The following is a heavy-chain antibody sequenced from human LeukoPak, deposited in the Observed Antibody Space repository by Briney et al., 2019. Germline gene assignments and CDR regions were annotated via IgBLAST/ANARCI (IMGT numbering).Heavy chain of an antibody. CDR2: ISGSGGRT. J-gene: IGHJ4*02. CDR1: GFTFSSYG. CDR3: AKRGVVIRVILVGFHKEAYYFDS. Sequence: GGSLRLSCAASGFTFSSYGMTWVRQAPGKGLEWVAGISGSGGRTNYADSVKGRLTISRDNPRNTLYLQMNSLRAEDTAMYFCAKRGVVIRVILVGFHKEAYYFDSWGQGALVTVSS. D-gene: IGHD3-22*01. V-gene: IGHV3-23*01.